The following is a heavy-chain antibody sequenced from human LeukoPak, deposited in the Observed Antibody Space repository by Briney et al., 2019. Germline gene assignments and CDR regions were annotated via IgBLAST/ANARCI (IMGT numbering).Heavy chain of an antibody. CDR2: IYPGDSDT. Sequence: GESLKISCKGSGYSFTSYWFGWVRQMPGKGLEWMGIIYPGDSDTRYSPSFQGQVTISADKSISTAYLQWSSLKASDTAMYYCARCHYDYDFWSGYYTTLPEYNWFDPWGQGTLVTVSS. CDR3: ARCHYDYDFWSGYYTTLPEYNWFDP. CDR1: GYSFTSYW. J-gene: IGHJ5*02. D-gene: IGHD3-3*01. V-gene: IGHV5-51*01.